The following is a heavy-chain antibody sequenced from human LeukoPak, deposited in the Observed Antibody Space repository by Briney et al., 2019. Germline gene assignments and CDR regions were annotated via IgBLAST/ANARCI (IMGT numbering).Heavy chain of an antibody. CDR3: ARDYRSYDILTGYYPSGMDV. J-gene: IGHJ6*04. V-gene: IGHV1-69*06. CDR1: GDTFSSYA. D-gene: IGHD3-9*01. CDR2: IIPIFGTA. Sequence: SVKVSCKASGDTFSSYAISWVRQAPGQGLEWMGGIIPIFGTANYAQKFQGRVTITADKSTSTAYMELSSLRSEDTAVYCCARDYRSYDILTGYYPSGMDVWGKGTTVTVSS.